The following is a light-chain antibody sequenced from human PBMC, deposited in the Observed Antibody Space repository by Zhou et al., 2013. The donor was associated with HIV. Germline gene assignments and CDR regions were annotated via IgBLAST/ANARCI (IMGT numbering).Light chain of an antibody. CDR2: AAS. V-gene: IGKV1-39*01. CDR1: QSITKY. CDR3: QQSHTIPWT. J-gene: IGKJ1*01. Sequence: IQMTQSPSSLSASVGDRVTITCRASQSITKYLNWYQQKPGKAPRLLIYAASRLQSGVPSRFSGSGSGTEFTLAISSLQPEDFATYYCQQSHTIPWTFGQGTEGGHQT.